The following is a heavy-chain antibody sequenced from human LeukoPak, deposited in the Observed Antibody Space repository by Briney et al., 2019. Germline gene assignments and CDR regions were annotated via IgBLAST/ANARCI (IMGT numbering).Heavy chain of an antibody. CDR3: ATGKVDY. CDR1: GFTFSSYG. Sequence: GGSLRLSCAASGFTFSSYGMHWVRQAPGKGLEWVAVISYDESNKYYADSVKGRFTISRDNSKNTLYLQMNSLRAEDTAVYYCATGKVDYWGQGTLVTVSS. V-gene: IGHV3-30*03. D-gene: IGHD4-23*01. J-gene: IGHJ4*02. CDR2: ISYDESNK.